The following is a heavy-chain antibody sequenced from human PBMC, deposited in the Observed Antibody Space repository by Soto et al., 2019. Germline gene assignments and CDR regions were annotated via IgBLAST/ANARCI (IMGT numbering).Heavy chain of an antibody. CDR2: IISDSRYI. Sequence: PGGSLGLSGAASGFTLSNYAVNWFRQAPGKGRDWVSYIISDSRYIYYGDSVKGRFTISRDNARNSVCLQMNSLRDEDTAVYYCARIKLVEFFFIHVAAYYMDFSGQGTSVTGSS. CDR3: ARIKLVEFFFIHVAAYYMDF. V-gene: IGHV3-48*02. D-gene: IGHD3-16*01. J-gene: IGHJ6*03. CDR1: GFTLSNYA.